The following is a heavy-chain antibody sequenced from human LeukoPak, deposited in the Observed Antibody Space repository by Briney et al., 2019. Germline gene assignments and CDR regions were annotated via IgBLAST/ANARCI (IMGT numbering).Heavy chain of an antibody. Sequence: SSETLSLTCTVSGGSISSYYWSWIRHPPAKGLEWIGYIYYSGSTNYNSSFKSRVTISIDTSKNQFSLRLTSVTAADTAVYYCARGPAAGIDTGHYDYWGQGTLVTVSS. V-gene: IGHV4-59*01. D-gene: IGHD6-13*01. CDR1: GGSISSYY. CDR3: ARGPAAGIDTGHYDY. CDR2: IYYSGST. J-gene: IGHJ4*02.